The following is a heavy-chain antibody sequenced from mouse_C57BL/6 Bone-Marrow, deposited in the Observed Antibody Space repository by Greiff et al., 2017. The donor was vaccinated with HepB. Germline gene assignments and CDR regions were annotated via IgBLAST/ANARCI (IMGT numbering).Heavy chain of an antibody. D-gene: IGHD2-4*01. CDR3: ASRSYYDYDGPYFDY. CDR1: GYSFTDYN. V-gene: IGHV1-39*01. Sequence: VHLKQSGPELVKPGASVKISCKASGYSFTDYNMNWVKQSNGKSLEWIGVINPNYGTTSYNQKFKGKATLTVDQSSSTAYMQLNSLTSEDSAVYYCASRSYYDYDGPYFDYWGQGTTLTVSS. J-gene: IGHJ2*01. CDR2: INPNYGTT.